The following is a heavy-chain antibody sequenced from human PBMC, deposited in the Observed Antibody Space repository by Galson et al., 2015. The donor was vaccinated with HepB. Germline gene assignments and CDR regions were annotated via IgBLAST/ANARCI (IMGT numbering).Heavy chain of an antibody. D-gene: IGHD6-6*01. CDR1: GYTFTGYY. CDR3: ARGGPIAARFYYYMDV. J-gene: IGHJ6*03. CDR2: INPNSGGT. Sequence: SVKVSCKASGYTFTGYYMHWVRQAPGQGLEWMGWINPNSGGTNYAQKFQGWVTMTRDTSISTAYMELSRLRSDDTAVYYCARGGPIAARFYYYMDVWGKGTTVTVSS. V-gene: IGHV1-2*04.